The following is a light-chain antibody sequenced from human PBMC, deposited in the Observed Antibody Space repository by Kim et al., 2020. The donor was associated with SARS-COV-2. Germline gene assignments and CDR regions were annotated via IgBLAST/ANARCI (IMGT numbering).Light chain of an antibody. V-gene: IGLV3-19*01. CDR1: SLRTYY. Sequence: SSELTQVPAVSVALGQTVRITCQGDSLRTYYASWYQQKPGQAPILVIFGKNERPSGIPDRFSGSSSESTASLTVTGAQAVDEADYYCNSRDNSGDHVVFGGGTKLIVL. J-gene: IGLJ2*01. CDR2: GKN. CDR3: NSRDNSGDHVV.